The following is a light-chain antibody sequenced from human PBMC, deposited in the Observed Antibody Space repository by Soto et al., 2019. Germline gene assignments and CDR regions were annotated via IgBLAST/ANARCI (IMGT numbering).Light chain of an antibody. V-gene: IGKV1-39*01. J-gene: IGKJ1*01. CDR1: QSISSY. CDR3: QQSYSTPRT. Sequence: DIQMTQSPSSLSASVGDRVTVTCRASQSISSYLNWYQQKPGKAPKLLIYAASSLQSGVPSRFGGRGSGTDFTLTISSLQPEDFATYYCQQSYSTPRTFGQGAKVDIK. CDR2: AAS.